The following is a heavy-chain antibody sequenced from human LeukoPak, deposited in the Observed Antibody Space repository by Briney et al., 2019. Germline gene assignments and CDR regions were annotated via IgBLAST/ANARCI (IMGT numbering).Heavy chain of an antibody. V-gene: IGHV4-34*01. D-gene: IGHD3-9*01. CDR2: INHSGST. CDR3: ARGPRYFDWLLYSSDAFDI. Sequence: PSETLSLTCAVYGGSFSGYYWSWIRQPPGKRLEWIGEINHSGSTNYNPSLKSRVTISVDTSKNQFSLKLSSVTAADTAVYYCARGPRYFDWLLYSSDAFDIWGQGTMVTVSS. CDR1: GGSFSGYY. J-gene: IGHJ3*02.